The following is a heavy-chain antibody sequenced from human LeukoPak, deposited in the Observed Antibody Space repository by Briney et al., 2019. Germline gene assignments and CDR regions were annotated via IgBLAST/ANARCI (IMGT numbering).Heavy chain of an antibody. CDR1: GFSFSNYW. V-gene: IGHV3-7*01. J-gene: IGHJ6*03. D-gene: IGHD3-16*01. CDR2: IKQDGSEK. Sequence: GGSLRLSCAASGFSFSNYWLTWVRQAPGKGLECVANIKQDGSEKSYVDSVKGRFTISRDNAKNSLYLQMSSLRVEDTAVYYCARDHVGGKYYYMDVWGKGTTVTVSS. CDR3: ARDHVGGKYYYMDV.